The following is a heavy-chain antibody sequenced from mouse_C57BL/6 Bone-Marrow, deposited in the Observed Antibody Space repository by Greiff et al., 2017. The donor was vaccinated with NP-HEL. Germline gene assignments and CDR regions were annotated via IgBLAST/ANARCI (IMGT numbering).Heavy chain of an antibody. J-gene: IGHJ2*01. CDR1: GYTFTDYY. CDR2: INPNNGGT. V-gene: IGHV1-26*01. D-gene: IGHD1-1*01. Sequence: VQLQQSGPELVKPGASVKISCKASGYTFTDYYMNWVKQSHGKSLEWIGDINPNNGGTSYNQKFKGKATLTVDKSSSTAYMELRSLTSEDSAVYYCARDYGSSYPFDYWGQGTTLTVSS. CDR3: ARDYGSSYPFDY.